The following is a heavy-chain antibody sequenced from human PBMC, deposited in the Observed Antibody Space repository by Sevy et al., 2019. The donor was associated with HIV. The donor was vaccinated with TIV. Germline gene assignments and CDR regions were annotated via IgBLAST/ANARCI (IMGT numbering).Heavy chain of an antibody. D-gene: IGHD2-2*01. J-gene: IGHJ6*03. V-gene: IGHV3-23*01. CDR3: AKSPVVDIVVVPAAHKNYYYYYMDV. Sequence: GGSLRLSCAASGFTFSSYAMSWVRQAPGKGLEWVSAISGSGGSTYYADSVKGRFTISRDKSKNTLYLQMNSLRAEDTAVYYCAKSPVVDIVVVPAAHKNYYYYYMDVWGKGTTVTVSS. CDR2: ISGSGGST. CDR1: GFTFSSYA.